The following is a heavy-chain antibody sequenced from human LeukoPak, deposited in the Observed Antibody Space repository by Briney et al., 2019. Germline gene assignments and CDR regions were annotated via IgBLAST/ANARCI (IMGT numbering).Heavy chain of an antibody. Sequence: PGGSLRLSCAASGFTFSSYGMHWVRQAPGKGLEWVAFIRYDGSNKYYADSVKGRFTISRDNSKNTLYLQMNSLRAEDTAVYYCAKTGRDYYYYYYMDVWGKGTTVTVS. CDR1: GFTFSSYG. V-gene: IGHV3-30*02. D-gene: IGHD3-10*01. CDR2: IRYDGSNK. CDR3: AKTGRDYYYYYYMDV. J-gene: IGHJ6*03.